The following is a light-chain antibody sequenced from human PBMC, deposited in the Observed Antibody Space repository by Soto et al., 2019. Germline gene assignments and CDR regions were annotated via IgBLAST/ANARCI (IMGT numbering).Light chain of an antibody. J-gene: IGLJ7*01. CDR3: SSYTHSATLV. CDR1: GSDVGGFNY. V-gene: IGLV2-14*01. CDR2: DVT. Sequence: QSALTQPASVSGSPGQSITVSCTGTGSDVGGFNYVSWYQQHPGKAPKLMIYDVTNRPSGVSNRFSGSKSGNTASLTVSGLQAEDEADYYCSSYTHSATLVFGGGTQLTVL.